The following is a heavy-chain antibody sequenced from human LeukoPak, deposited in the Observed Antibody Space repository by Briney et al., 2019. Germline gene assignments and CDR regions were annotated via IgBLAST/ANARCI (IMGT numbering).Heavy chain of an antibody. V-gene: IGHV4-61*02. CDR3: AREWLLMSYFDY. D-gene: IGHD3-22*01. CDR2: IYTSGST. CDR1: GGSISSGSYY. Sequence: SETLSLTCTVSGGSISSGSYYWSWIRQPAGKGLEWIGRIYTSGSTNYSPSLKSRVTISVDTSKNQFSLKLSSVTAADTAVYYCAREWLLMSYFDYWGQGTLVTVSS. J-gene: IGHJ4*02.